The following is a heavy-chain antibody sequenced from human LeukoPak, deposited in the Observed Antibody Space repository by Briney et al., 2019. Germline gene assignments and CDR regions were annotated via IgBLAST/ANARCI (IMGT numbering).Heavy chain of an antibody. Sequence: PGGSLRLSCAASGFTFSDYYMTWIRQAPGKGLEWISYMSGSGTTIYYADSVEGRFTISRDNAKNSLYLQMNSLRAEDTAVYYCVRDVDDYDHHRGDSWGQGTLVTVSS. CDR2: MSGSGTTI. D-gene: IGHD4-17*01. CDR1: GFTFSDYY. J-gene: IGHJ4*02. V-gene: IGHV3-11*01. CDR3: VRDVDDYDHHRGDS.